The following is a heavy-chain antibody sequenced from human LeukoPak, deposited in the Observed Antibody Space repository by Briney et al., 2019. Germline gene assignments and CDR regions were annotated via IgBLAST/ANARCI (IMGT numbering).Heavy chain of an antibody. J-gene: IGHJ4*02. Sequence: GGSLRLSCAASGFTFSSYSMNWVRQAPGKGLVWVSRINSDGSSTSYADSVKGRFTISRDNAKNTLYLQMNSLRAEDTAVYYCARDEGGYDSSGYYYAFDYWGQGTLVTVSS. CDR1: GFTFSSYS. CDR2: INSDGSST. V-gene: IGHV3-74*01. CDR3: ARDEGGYDSSGYYYAFDY. D-gene: IGHD3-22*01.